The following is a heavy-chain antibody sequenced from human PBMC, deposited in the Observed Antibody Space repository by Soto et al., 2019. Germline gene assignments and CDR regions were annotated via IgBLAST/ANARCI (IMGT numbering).Heavy chain of an antibody. Sequence: PSETLSLTCTVSGDSINFYHWTWIRQPPGKGLEWIGSIYYSGSTYYNPSLKSRVTISVDKSKNQFSLKLSSVTAADTAVYYCASNPAIGYSGYDVDYWGQGTLVTVSS. CDR1: GDSINFYH. V-gene: IGHV4-39*07. D-gene: IGHD5-12*01. CDR2: IYYSGST. CDR3: ASNPAIGYSGYDVDY. J-gene: IGHJ4*02.